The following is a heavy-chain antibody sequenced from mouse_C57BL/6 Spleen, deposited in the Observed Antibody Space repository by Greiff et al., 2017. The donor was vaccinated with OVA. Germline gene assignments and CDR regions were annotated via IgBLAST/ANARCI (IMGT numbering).Heavy chain of an antibody. D-gene: IGHD1-1*01. CDR1: GYTFTSYW. CDR2: IDPSDSYT. J-gene: IGHJ1*03. V-gene: IGHV1-69*01. CDR3: ASGHYDSCRSYWYFDV. Sequence: QVHVKQPGAELVMPGASVKLSCKASGYTFTSYWMHWVKQRPGQGLEWIGEIDPSDSYTNYNQKFKGKSTLTVDKSSSTAYMKLSSLTSEDSAVYYGASGHYDSCRSYWYFDVWGTGTTVTVSS.